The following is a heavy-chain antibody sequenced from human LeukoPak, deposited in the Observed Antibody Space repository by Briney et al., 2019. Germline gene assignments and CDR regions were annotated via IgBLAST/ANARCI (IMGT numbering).Heavy chain of an antibody. Sequence: PGGTLRLSCAASGFTFSNYGMSWVRQAPGKGLEWVSSLSRSGGSTYYADSVKGRFTISRDNSKNNLYLQMNSLRAEDPAVYYCAKAVAGSFDHWGQGTLVTVSS. V-gene: IGHV3-23*01. CDR1: GFTFSNYG. CDR2: LSRSGGST. D-gene: IGHD6-19*01. CDR3: AKAVAGSFDH. J-gene: IGHJ4*02.